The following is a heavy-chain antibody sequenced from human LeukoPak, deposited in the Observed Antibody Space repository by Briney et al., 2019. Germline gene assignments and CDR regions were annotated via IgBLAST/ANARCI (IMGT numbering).Heavy chain of an antibody. D-gene: IGHD3-10*01. J-gene: IGHJ6*03. CDR2: ISWNSGSI. Sequence: GGSLRLSCAASGFTFDDYAMHWVRQAPGKGLEWVSGISWNSGSIGYADSVKGRFTISRDNAKNTLYLQMNSLRAEDTAVYYCARVRGSSGSRYYYYYYYMDVWGKGTTVTISS. V-gene: IGHV3-9*01. CDR1: GFTFDDYA. CDR3: ARVRGSSGSRYYYYYYYMDV.